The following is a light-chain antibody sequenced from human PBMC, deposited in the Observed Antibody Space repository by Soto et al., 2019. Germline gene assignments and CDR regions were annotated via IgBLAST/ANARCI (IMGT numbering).Light chain of an antibody. Sequence: QSVLTQPPSVSGAPGQGVSISCTGGSSNIGANYDVHWYQQLPGTAPKVLIYGNSNRPSGVPDRFSGSKSGTSASLAITGLQVEDEADYYCLSYTSANTRVFGGGTKLTVL. CDR1: SSNIGANYD. J-gene: IGLJ3*02. CDR2: GNS. V-gene: IGLV1-40*01. CDR3: LSYTSANTRV.